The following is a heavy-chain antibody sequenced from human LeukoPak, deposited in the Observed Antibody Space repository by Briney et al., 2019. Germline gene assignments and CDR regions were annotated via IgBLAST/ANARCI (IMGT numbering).Heavy chain of an antibody. CDR2: ISSSGSDI. CDR1: GFTFSNYE. D-gene: IGHD5-12*01. CDR3: ARDRGWGMDV. V-gene: IGHV3-48*03. J-gene: IGHJ6*03. Sequence: GGPLRLSCAASGFTFSNYEMHWVRQAPGKGLEWVSYISSSGSDIYYADSVKGRFTISRDNAKNSLYLQMNSLRAEDTAVYYCARDRGWGMDVWGKGTTVTISS.